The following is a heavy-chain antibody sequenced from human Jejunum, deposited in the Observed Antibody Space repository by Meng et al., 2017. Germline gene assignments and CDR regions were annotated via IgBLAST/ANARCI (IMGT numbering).Heavy chain of an antibody. CDR2: INPNTGDT. CDR1: GYSFPGHY. Sequence: QVRRVPSGGEGKQPGAAVRVSCQASGYSFPGHYMHWVRRAPGQGLEWMGRINPNTGDTNYAQKFRGRVTMTGDTSIATAYMELSSLRSDDTAVYYCARGDLVLVAAATVPIDYWGQGTLVTVSS. J-gene: IGHJ4*02. V-gene: IGHV1-2*06. CDR3: ARGDLVLVAAATVPIDY. D-gene: IGHD2-15*01.